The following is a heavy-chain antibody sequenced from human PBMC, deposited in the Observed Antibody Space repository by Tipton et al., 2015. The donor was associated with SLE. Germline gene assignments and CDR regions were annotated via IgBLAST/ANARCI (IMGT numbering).Heavy chain of an antibody. CDR2: IYFTGNT. Sequence: LRLSCAVSGYSINSGDHYWTWIRQRPGEGLEWIGYIYFTGNTDYNPSLKSRVTMSVDTSKSQFSLELSSVTAADTAVYYCASRGAAGAYYFDSWGRGSLVTVSS. CDR3: ASRGAAGAYYFDS. D-gene: IGHD6-13*01. V-gene: IGHV4-61*08. J-gene: IGHJ4*02. CDR1: GYSINSGDHY.